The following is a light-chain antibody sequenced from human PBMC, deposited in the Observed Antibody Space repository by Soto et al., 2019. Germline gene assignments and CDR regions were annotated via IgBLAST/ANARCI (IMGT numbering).Light chain of an antibody. Sequence: QSALTQPASVSGSPGQPITISCTGTSSDIGGYNYVSWYQQLPDKVPKLIIYDVSNRPSGVSDRFSGSKSGNAASLTISGLQAEDEADYYCSSYTSTSTLYVFGTGTKLTVL. CDR2: DVS. CDR1: SSDIGGYNY. J-gene: IGLJ1*01. V-gene: IGLV2-14*03. CDR3: SSYTSTSTLYV.